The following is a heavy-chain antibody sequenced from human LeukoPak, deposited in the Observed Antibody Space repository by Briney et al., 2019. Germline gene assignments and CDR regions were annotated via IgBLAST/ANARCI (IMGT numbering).Heavy chain of an antibody. CDR3: AKDAYDFWSGYYTVPDY. CDR1: GFTFSSYG. J-gene: IGHJ4*02. V-gene: IGHV3-30*02. Sequence: PGGSLRLSCAASGFTFSSYGMHWVRQAPGKGLEWVAFIRYDGCNKYYADSVKGRFTISRDNSKNTLYLQMNSLRAEDTAVYYCAKDAYDFWSGYYTVPDYWGQGTLVTVSS. D-gene: IGHD3-3*01. CDR2: IRYDGCNK.